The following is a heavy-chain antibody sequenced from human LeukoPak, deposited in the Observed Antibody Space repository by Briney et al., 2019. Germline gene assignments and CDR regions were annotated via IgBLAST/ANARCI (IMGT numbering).Heavy chain of an antibody. J-gene: IGHJ6*02. D-gene: IGHD3-3*01. V-gene: IGHV1-69*13. Sequence: SVKVSCKASGGTFSSYAISWVRQAPGQGLEWMGGIIPIFGTANYAQKFQGRVTITADESTSTAYMELSSLRPEDTAVYYCARTYYDFWSGSYYYYGMDVWGQGTTVTVSS. CDR3: ARTYYDFWSGSYYYYGMDV. CDR1: GGTFSSYA. CDR2: IIPIFGTA.